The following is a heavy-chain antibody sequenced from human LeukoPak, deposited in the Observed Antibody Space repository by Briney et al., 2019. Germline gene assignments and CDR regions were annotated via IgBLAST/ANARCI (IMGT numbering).Heavy chain of an antibody. D-gene: IGHD5-18*01. CDR3: ARDNGYSYGYDSWYYGMDV. CDR2: ISYDGSNK. CDR1: GFTFSSYA. J-gene: IGHJ6*02. Sequence: GGSLRLSCAASGFTFSSYAMHWVRQAPGKGLEWVAVISYDGSNKYYADSVKGRFTISRDNAKNSLYLQMNSLRAEDTAVYYCARDNGYSYGYDSWYYGMDVWGQGTTVTVSS. V-gene: IGHV3-30-3*01.